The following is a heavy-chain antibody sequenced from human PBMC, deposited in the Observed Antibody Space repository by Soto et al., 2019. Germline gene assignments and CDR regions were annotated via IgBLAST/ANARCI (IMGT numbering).Heavy chain of an antibody. CDR3: ARGLGLYYFDY. V-gene: IGHV1-3*01. Sequence: ASVKVSCKASGYTFTSYGISCVRQAPGQRLEWMGWINAGNGNTKYSQKFQGRVTITRDTSASTAYMELSSLRSEDTAVYYCARGLGLYYFDYWGQGTLVTVSS. D-gene: IGHD1-26*01. J-gene: IGHJ4*02. CDR2: INAGNGNT. CDR1: GYTFTSYG.